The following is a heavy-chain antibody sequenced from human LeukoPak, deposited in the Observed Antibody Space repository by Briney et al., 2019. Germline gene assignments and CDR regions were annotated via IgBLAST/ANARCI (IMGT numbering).Heavy chain of an antibody. D-gene: IGHD4-17*01. CDR2: MYYSGST. J-gene: IGHJ5*01. CDR3: ASHSTVTFNS. V-gene: IGHV4-31*03. Sequence: SETLSLTCTVSGGSISSGGYYWNWIRQHPGKGLERIGYMYYSGSTYYNPSLKSRVIISVDPSTNQFSLKLSSVTAADTAVYYCASHSTVTFNSWGPGTLVTVSS. CDR1: GGSISSGGYY.